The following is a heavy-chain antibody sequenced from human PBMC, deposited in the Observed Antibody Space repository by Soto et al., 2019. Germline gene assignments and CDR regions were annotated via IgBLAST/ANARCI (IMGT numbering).Heavy chain of an antibody. CDR1: GYNFANYW. CDR3: ARRHLFSGYGFAAFDI. V-gene: IGHV5-51*01. CDR2: IYPGDSDT. J-gene: IGHJ3*02. Sequence: GESLKISCKGSGYNFANYWIGWVRQMPGKGLEWMGIIYPGDSDTTHSPSFQGQVTISANKSISTAYLHWSSLKASDTAMYFCARRHLFSGYGFAAFDIWGQGTMVTVSS. D-gene: IGHD5-12*01.